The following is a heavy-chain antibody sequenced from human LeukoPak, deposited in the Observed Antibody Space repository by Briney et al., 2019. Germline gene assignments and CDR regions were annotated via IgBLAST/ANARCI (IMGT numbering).Heavy chain of an antibody. CDR1: GFTLSSYR. D-gene: IGHD1-26*01. CDR2: IKQDGREI. Sequence: GGSLRLSCAASGFTLSSYRMSWVRQAPGRGLQWVASIKQDGREIYYVDSVKGRFSISRDNEKNFLSLQMISLRAEGTAVYYCARGHSGRWFWWFGAWGQGTLVTVSS. CDR3: ARGHSGRWFWWFGA. V-gene: IGHV3-7*04. J-gene: IGHJ5*02.